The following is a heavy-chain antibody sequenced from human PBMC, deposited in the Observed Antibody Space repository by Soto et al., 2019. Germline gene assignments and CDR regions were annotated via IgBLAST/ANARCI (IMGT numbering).Heavy chain of an antibody. CDR3: AKAHGSGWYEDFEY. D-gene: IGHD6-19*01. V-gene: IGHV1-2*02. CDR1: GYTFIAYH. J-gene: IGHJ4*02. CDR2: INPNSGGT. Sequence: QVQLVQSGAEAKKPGASVKVSCKASGYTFIAYHIHWLRQAPGQGLEWMGWINPNSGGTNYAQEFQDRVTITRDPSVRTAYMELSRLTSDDTAMYYCAKAHGSGWYEDFEYWGQGNLVTLSP.